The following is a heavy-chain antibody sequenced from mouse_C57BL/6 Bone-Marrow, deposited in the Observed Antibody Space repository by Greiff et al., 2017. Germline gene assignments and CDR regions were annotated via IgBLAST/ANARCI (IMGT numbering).Heavy chain of an antibody. CDR1: GYTFTEYT. CDR3: ARHEARYYGSSYYFDY. CDR2: VYPGSGSI. Sequence: VQLQQSGAELVKPGASVKLSCKASGYTFTEYTIHWVKQRSGQGLEWIGWVYPGSGSIKYNEKFKDKATLTADKSSSTVYMELSRLTSEDSAVYFCARHEARYYGSSYYFDYWGQGTTLTVSS. J-gene: IGHJ2*01. V-gene: IGHV1-62-2*01. D-gene: IGHD1-1*01.